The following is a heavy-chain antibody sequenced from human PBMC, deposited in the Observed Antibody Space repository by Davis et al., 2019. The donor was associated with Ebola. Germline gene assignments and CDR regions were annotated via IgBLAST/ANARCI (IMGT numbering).Heavy chain of an antibody. J-gene: IGHJ4*02. D-gene: IGHD6-13*01. CDR1: GFTFSSYS. V-gene: IGHV3-21*01. CDR2: ISSSSSYI. Sequence: PGGSLRLSCAASGFTFSSYSMNWVRQAPGKGLEWVSSISSSSSYIYYADSVKGRFTISRDNAKNSLYLQMNSLRAEDTAVYYCARDRGGSSWRPRSYYFDYWGQGTLVTVSS. CDR3: ARDRGGSSWRPRSYYFDY.